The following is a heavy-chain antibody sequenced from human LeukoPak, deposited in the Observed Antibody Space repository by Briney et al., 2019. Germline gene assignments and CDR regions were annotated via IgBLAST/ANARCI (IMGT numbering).Heavy chain of an antibody. CDR1: GFTFSSYA. Sequence: PGRSLRLSCAASGFTFSSYAMHWVRQAPGKGLEWVAVISYDGSNKYYADSVKGRFTISRDNSKNTLYLQMNSLRAEDTAVYYCATGIAAAGYYWGQGTLVTVSP. CDR2: ISYDGSNK. V-gene: IGHV3-30-3*01. CDR3: ATGIAAAGYY. J-gene: IGHJ4*02. D-gene: IGHD6-13*01.